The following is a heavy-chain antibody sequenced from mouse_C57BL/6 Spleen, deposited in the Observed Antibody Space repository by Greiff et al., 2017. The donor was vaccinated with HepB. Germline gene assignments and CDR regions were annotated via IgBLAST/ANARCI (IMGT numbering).Heavy chain of an antibody. Sequence: QVQLQQSGAELLKPGASVKLSCKATGYTFTGYWIEWVKQRPGHGLEWIGEILPGSGSTNYNEKFKGKATFTADTSSSTAYMQLSSLTTEDSAIYYCARRGGDYYGSSYFDYWGQGTTLTVSS. D-gene: IGHD1-1*01. CDR1: GYTFTGYW. CDR2: ILPGSGST. J-gene: IGHJ2*01. V-gene: IGHV1-9*01. CDR3: ARRGGDYYGSSYFDY.